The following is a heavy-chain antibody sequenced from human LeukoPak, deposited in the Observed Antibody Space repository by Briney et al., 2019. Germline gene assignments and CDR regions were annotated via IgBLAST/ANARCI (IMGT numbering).Heavy chain of an antibody. CDR2: INHSGST. CDR1: GGSFSGYY. CDR3: ARVRSMVRGVSPRFDP. V-gene: IGHV4-34*01. Sequence: PSETLSLTCAVYGGSFSGYYWSWIRQPPGKGLEWIGEINHSGSTNYNPSLKSRVTISVDTSKNQFSLKLSSVTAADTAVYYCARVRSMVRGVSPRFDPWGQGTLVTVSS. J-gene: IGHJ5*02. D-gene: IGHD3-10*01.